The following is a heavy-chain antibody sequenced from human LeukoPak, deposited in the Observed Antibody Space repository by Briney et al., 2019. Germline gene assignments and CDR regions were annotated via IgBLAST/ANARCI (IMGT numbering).Heavy chain of an antibody. Sequence: SETLSLTCTVSGGSISSSSYYWGWIRQPPGKGLEWIGSIYYSGSTYYNPSLKSRVTISVDTSKNQFSLKLSSVTAADTAVYYCARSREVLRVYFGYWGQGTLVTVSS. CDR2: IYYSGST. V-gene: IGHV4-39*07. D-gene: IGHD1-26*01. J-gene: IGHJ4*02. CDR1: GGSISSSSYY. CDR3: ARSREVLRVYFGY.